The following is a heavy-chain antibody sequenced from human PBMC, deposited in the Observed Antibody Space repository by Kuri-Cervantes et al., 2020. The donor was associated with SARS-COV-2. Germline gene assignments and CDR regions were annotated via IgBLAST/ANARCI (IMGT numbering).Heavy chain of an antibody. D-gene: IGHD1-26*01. J-gene: IGHJ4*02. CDR2: IYYSGTT. V-gene: IGHV4-34*01. CDR3: ARSPPPIVGAPFDY. CDR1: GGSFSGYY. Sequence: GSLRLSCAVYGGSFSGYYWSWIRQPPGKGLEWIGTIYYSGTTYYNPSLKSRVTISVDTSKSQFSLNLTSVTAADTAVYYCARSPPPIVGAPFDYWGQGTLVTVSS.